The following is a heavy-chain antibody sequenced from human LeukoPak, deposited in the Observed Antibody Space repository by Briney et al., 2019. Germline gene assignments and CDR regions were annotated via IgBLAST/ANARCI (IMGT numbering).Heavy chain of an antibody. D-gene: IGHD3-10*01. CDR2: ISSNGGST. Sequence: GGSLRLSCSASGFTFSRHAMHWVRQAPGKGLECVSTISSNGGSTYYADSVKGRLTISRDNPKNTLYLQMSSLRAEDTAVYYCVKDSYGMDVWGQGTTVTVSS. J-gene: IGHJ6*02. CDR3: VKDSYGMDV. CDR1: GFTFSRHA. V-gene: IGHV3-64D*06.